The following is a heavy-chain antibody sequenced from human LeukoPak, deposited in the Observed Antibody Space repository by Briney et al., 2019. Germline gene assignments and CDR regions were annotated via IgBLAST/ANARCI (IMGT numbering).Heavy chain of an antibody. D-gene: IGHD3-9*01. V-gene: IGHV4-31*03. J-gene: IGHJ6*02. CDR2: IYYSGST. Sequence: SQTLSLTCTVSGGSISSGGYYWSWIRQHPGEGLEWIGYIYYSGSTYYNPSLKSRVTISVDTSKNQFSLKLSSVTAADTAVYYCARDGWGYDILTGYKNYYYYGMDVWGQGTTVTVSS. CDR3: ARDGWGYDILTGYKNYYYYGMDV. CDR1: GGSISSGGYY.